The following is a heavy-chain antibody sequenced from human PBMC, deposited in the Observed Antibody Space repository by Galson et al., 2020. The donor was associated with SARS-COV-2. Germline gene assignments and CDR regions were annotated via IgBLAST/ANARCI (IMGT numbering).Heavy chain of an antibody. Sequence: QAGGSLRLSCAASGFSVSSNYMNWIRQAPGKGLEWVSVIYSDGSGGSTYYADSVKGRFTISRHNSKNTLYLQMNRLRPEDTAVYYCATMIRGVSPALSSDYWGQGTLVTVSS. CDR3: ATMIRGVSPALSSDY. D-gene: IGHD3-10*01. CDR2: IYSDGSGGST. J-gene: IGHJ4*02. V-gene: IGHV3-53*04. CDR1: GFSVSSNY.